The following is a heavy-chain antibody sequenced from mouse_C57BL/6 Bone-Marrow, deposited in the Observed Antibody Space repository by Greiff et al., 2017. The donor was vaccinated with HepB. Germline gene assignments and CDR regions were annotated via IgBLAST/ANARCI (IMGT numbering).Heavy chain of an antibody. V-gene: IGHV1-81*01. CDR2: IYPRSGNT. Sequence: QVQLQQSGAELARPGASVKLSCKASGYTFTSYGISWVKQRTGQGLEWIGEIYPRSGNTYYNEKFKGKATLTADKSSSTAYMELRSLASGDSAVYFCARSKGVCYVRFRAMDYWGQGTSVTVSS. D-gene: IGHD1-1*02. CDR3: ARSKGVCYVRFRAMDY. J-gene: IGHJ4*01. CDR1: GYTFTSYG.